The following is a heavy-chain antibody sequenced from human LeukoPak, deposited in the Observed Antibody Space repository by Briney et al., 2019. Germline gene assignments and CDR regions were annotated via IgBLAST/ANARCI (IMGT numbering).Heavy chain of an antibody. J-gene: IGHJ4*02. CDR1: GYTFTMNG. V-gene: IGHV1-18*01. CDR3: ARVDRVRYGDY. D-gene: IGHD1-1*01. Sequence: ASVKVSCKASGYTFTMNGISWVRQAPGQGLEWMGWINSYNGKTNYAQRLQGRVTMTTDTSTSTAYMELRSLRSDDTAVYYCARVDRVRYGDYWGQGTLVTVSS. CDR2: INSYNGKT.